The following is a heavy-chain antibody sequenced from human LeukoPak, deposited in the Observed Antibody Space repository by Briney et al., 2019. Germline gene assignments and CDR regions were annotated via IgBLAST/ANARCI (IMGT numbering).Heavy chain of an antibody. V-gene: IGHV3-48*03. D-gene: IGHD6-19*01. CDR2: ISSSGSTI. CDR3: ARDPNGIAVAIPHWYFDL. CDR1: GFTFSSYE. J-gene: IGHJ2*01. Sequence: PGGSLRLSCAASGFTFSSYEVNWVRQAPGKGLEWVSYISSSGSTIYYADSVKGRFTISRDNAKNSLYLQMNSLRAEDTAVYYCARDPNGIAVAIPHWYFDLWGRGTLVTVSS.